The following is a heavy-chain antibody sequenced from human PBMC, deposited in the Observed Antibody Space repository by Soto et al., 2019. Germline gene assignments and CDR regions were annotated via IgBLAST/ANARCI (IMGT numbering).Heavy chain of an antibody. CDR2: INSDTGYT. V-gene: IGHV1-3*04. Sequence: AASVKVSCKASGFTFSHHSIHWVRQAPGQRLEWMGWINSDTGYTKYSQKFQARLTITWDSSAKTAYMELSSLQSEDTAVYYCVRGKEAGVWFDPWGQGTLVTVS. D-gene: IGHD3-10*01. J-gene: IGHJ5*02. CDR3: VRGKEAGVWFDP. CDR1: GFTFSHHS.